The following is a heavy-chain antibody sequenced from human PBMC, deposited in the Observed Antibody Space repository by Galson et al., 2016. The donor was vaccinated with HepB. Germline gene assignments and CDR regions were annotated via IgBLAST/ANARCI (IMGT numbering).Heavy chain of an antibody. CDR3: VRDDGDF. J-gene: IGHJ4*02. CDR1: GVAFNRYW. V-gene: IGHV3-7*03. CDR2: IKPDGSES. Sequence: SLRLSCAASGVAFNRYWMKWVRQAPGKGLEWAASIKPDGSESFYVDSVKGRFTMSRDNSKNSLYLQMNGLRVEETAVYYCVRDDGDFWGQGSLVTVSS. D-gene: IGHD5-24*01.